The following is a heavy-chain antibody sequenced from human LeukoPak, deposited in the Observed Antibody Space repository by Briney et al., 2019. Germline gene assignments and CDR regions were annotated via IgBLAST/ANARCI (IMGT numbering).Heavy chain of an antibody. CDR2: INHSGST. Sequence: KTSETLSLTCAVYGGSFSGYYWSWIRQPPGKGLEWIGGINHSGSTNYNPSLKSRVTISVDTSKNQFSLKLSSVTAADTAVYYCARGPYGDYLYWGQGTLVTVSS. CDR1: GGSFSGYY. J-gene: IGHJ4*02. V-gene: IGHV4-34*01. D-gene: IGHD4-17*01. CDR3: ARGPYGDYLY.